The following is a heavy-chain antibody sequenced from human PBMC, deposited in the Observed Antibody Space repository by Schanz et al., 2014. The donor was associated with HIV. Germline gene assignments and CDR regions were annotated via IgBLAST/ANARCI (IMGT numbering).Heavy chain of an antibody. CDR1: GGRFSSYA. CDR2: IVPIFGTP. J-gene: IGHJ4*02. CDR3: ARGRSGYCSGGSCPYGRYYFDY. V-gene: IGHV1-69*06. Sequence: QVQLVQSGPEVRKPGASVKVSCESSGGRFSSYAINWVRQAPGQGLEWMGGIVPIFGTPNYAQNFQGRVTMTTDTSTSTAYMERRSLRSDDTAVYYCARGRSGYCSGGSCPYGRYYFDYWGQGTLVTVSS. D-gene: IGHD2-15*01.